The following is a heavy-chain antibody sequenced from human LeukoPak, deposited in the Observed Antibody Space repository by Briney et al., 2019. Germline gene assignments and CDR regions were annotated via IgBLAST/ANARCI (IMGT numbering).Heavy chain of an antibody. J-gene: IGHJ6*03. Sequence: ASVKVSCKASGYTFTSYGISWVRQAPGQGLEWMGWISAYNGNTNHAQKLQGRVTMTTDTSTSTAYMELRSLRSDDTAVYYCARVGYTYAYLSGYYYMDVWGKGTTVTISS. CDR3: ARVGYTYAYLSGYYYMDV. D-gene: IGHD5-18*01. CDR1: GYTFTSYG. V-gene: IGHV1-18*01. CDR2: ISAYNGNT.